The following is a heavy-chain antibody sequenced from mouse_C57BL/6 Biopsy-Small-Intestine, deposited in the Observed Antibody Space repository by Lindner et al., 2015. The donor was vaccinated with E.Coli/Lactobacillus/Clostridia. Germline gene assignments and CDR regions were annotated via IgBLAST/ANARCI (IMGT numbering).Heavy chain of an antibody. V-gene: IGHV1-82*01. CDR2: IYPGDGDT. CDR1: GYAFSSSW. D-gene: IGHD4-1*01. CDR3: AREGLGRREFAY. Sequence: VQLQESGPELVKPGASVKISCKASGYAFSSSWMNWVKQRPGKGLEWIGRIYPGDGDTIYNGKFRGKATLTADKSSSTAYMQLSSLTSEDSAVYFCAREGLGRREFAYWGQGTLVTVSA. J-gene: IGHJ3*01.